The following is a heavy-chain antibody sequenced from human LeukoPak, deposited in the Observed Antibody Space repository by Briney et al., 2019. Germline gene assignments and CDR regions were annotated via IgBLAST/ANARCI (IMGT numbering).Heavy chain of an antibody. D-gene: IGHD2-2*01. CDR1: GFTFSSYA. Sequence: PGGSLRLSCAASGFTFSSYAMSWVRQAPGKGLEWVSGISGSGGSTHCADSVKGRFTISRDNSKNTLYLQMNSLRAEDTGVYYCAKCPGIVVVPASHDYWGQGTLVTVSS. CDR2: ISGSGGST. J-gene: IGHJ4*02. CDR3: AKCPGIVVVPASHDY. V-gene: IGHV3-23*01.